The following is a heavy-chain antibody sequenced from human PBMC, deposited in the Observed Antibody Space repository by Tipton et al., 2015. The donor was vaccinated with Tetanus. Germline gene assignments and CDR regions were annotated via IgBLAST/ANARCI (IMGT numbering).Heavy chain of an antibody. CDR1: GFYFPAYA. CDR3: ARAFCNYNCHGGYFDY. J-gene: IGHJ4*02. D-gene: IGHD2/OR15-2a*01. Sequence: SLRLSCAASGFYFPAYAVSWVRQVPGKGLEWVSSISGSGDRTYYSDSVEGRFTISRDNSANRLFLQMNSLKADDTAVYYCARAFCNYNCHGGYFDYWGQGTLVTVSS. V-gene: IGHV3-23*01. CDR2: ISGSGDRT.